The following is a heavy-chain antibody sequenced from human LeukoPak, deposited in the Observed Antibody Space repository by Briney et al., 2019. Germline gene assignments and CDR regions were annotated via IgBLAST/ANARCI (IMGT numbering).Heavy chain of an antibody. V-gene: IGHV4-30-2*01. D-gene: IGHD4-17*01. CDR1: GGSISSGGYS. CDR3: ARLIVSSAVTYYFDY. J-gene: IGHJ4*02. Sequence: NPSETLSLTCAVSGGSISSGGYSWSWIRQPPGKGLEWIGYIYHSGSTYYNPSLKSRLTISVDRSKNQFSLKLSSVTAADTAVYYCARLIVSSAVTYYFDYWGQGTLVTVSS. CDR2: IYHSGST.